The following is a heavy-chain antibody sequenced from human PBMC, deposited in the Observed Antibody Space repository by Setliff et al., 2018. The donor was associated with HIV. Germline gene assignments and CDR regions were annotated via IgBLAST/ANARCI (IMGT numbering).Heavy chain of an antibody. V-gene: IGHV1-8*02. CDR3: ARGRYSSGLTDY. CDR1: GYTFTGYD. Sequence: ASVKVSCKASGYTFTGYDIHWVRQAPGQGLEWMGWMNPKSGNAGHAQKFQGRITMTRNTSITTAYMELISLKSEDTAVYYCARGRYSSGLTDYWGQGTLVTVSS. J-gene: IGHJ4*02. CDR2: MNPKSGNA. D-gene: IGHD6-19*01.